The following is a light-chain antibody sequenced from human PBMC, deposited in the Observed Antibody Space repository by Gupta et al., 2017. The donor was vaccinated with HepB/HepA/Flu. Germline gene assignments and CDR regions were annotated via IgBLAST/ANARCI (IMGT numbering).Light chain of an antibody. V-gene: IGLV2-14*03. CDR1: SSDVGGYNY. CDR3: SSYTSSSTPSVV. CDR2: DVS. J-gene: IGLJ2*01. Sequence: QSALTQPASVSGSPGQSITISCTGTSSDVGGYNYVSWYQQHPGKATKLMIYDVSNRPSGVSNRFSGSKSGNTASLTISGLQAEDEADYYCSSYTSSSTPSVVFGGGTKLTVL.